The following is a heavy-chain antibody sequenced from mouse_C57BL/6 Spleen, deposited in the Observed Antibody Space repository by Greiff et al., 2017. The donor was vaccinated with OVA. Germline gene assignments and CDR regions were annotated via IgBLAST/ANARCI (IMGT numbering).Heavy chain of an antibody. D-gene: IGHD1-1*01. CDR2: ISSGSSTI. J-gene: IGHJ1*03. CDR3: ARPDYYGSSYVDYWYFDV. V-gene: IGHV5-17*01. CDR1: GFTFSDYG. Sequence: EVMLVESGGGLVKPGGSLKLSCAASGFTFSDYGMHWVRQAPEKGLEWVAYISSGSSTIYYADTVKGRFTISRDNAKNTLFLQMTSLRSEDTAMYYCARPDYYGSSYVDYWYFDVWGTGTTVTVSS.